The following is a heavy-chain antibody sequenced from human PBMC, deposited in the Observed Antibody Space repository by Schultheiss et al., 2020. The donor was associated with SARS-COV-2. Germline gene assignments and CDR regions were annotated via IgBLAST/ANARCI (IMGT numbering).Heavy chain of an antibody. CDR3: AKPDVVSVLITRIDAFDI. V-gene: IGHV3-23*01. CDR1: GFTFSSYA. J-gene: IGHJ3*02. Sequence: GGSLRLSCAASGFTFSSYAMSWVRQAPGKGLEWVSAISGSGGSTYYADSVKGRFTISRDNSKNTLYLQMNSLRAEDTAVYYCAKPDVVSVLITRIDAFDIWGQGTMVT. D-gene: IGHD3-22*01. CDR2: ISGSGGST.